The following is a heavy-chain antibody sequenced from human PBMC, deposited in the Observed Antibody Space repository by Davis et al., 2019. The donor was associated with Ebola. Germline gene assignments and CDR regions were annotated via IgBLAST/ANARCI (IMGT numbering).Heavy chain of an antibody. J-gene: IGHJ6*03. Sequence: ASVKVSCKASGYTFTSYAMHWVRQAPGQRLEWMGWINAGNGNTKYSQKFQGRVTITRDTSASTAYMELSSLRSEDTAVYYCARAVSNYYDSKIYYYYYMDVWGKGTTVTVSS. CDR3: ARAVSNYYDSKIYYYYYMDV. CDR1: GYTFTSYA. D-gene: IGHD3-22*01. CDR2: INAGNGNT. V-gene: IGHV1-3*01.